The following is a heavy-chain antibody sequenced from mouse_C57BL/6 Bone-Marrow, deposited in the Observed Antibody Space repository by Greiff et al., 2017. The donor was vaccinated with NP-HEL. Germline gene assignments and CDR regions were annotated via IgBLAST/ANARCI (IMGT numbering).Heavy chain of an antibody. D-gene: IGHD2-4*01. Sequence: VQGVESGPGLVAPSQSLSITCTVSGFSLTSYGVHWVRQPPGKGLEWLVVIWSDGSTTYNSALKSRLSISKDNSKSQVFLKMNSLQTDDTAMYYCARQRDYEEYYYAMDYWGQGTSVTVSS. CDR1: GFSLTSYG. J-gene: IGHJ4*01. CDR3: ARQRDYEEYYYAMDY. CDR2: IWSDGST. V-gene: IGHV2-6-1*01.